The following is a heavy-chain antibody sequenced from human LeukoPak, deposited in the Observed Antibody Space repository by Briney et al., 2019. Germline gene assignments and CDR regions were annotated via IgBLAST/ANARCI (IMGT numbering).Heavy chain of an antibody. Sequence: SETLSLTCTVSGGSISSSSYYWGWIRQPPGKGLEWIGSLYYSGSTYYNPSLKSRVTISVDTSKNQFSLKLSSVTAADTAIYYCARLCLLWFGELSVLGGFDPWGQGTLVTVSS. V-gene: IGHV4-39*01. CDR1: GGSISSSSYY. D-gene: IGHD3-10*01. CDR2: LYYSGST. J-gene: IGHJ5*02. CDR3: ARLCLLWFGELSVLGGFDP.